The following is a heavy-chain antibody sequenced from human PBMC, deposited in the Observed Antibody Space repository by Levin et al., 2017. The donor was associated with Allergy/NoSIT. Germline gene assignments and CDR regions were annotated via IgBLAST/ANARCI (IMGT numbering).Heavy chain of an antibody. CDR3: ARDSVVGAAYNFDY. J-gene: IGHJ4*02. CDR1: GFTFSSYG. D-gene: IGHD1-26*01. CDR2: IWYDGSNK. V-gene: IGHV3-33*01. Sequence: GGSLRLSCAASGFTFSSYGMHWVRQAPGKGLEWVAVIWYDGSNKYYADSVKGRFTISRDNSKNTLYLQMNSLRAEDTAVYYCARDSVVGAAYNFDYWGQGTLVTVSS.